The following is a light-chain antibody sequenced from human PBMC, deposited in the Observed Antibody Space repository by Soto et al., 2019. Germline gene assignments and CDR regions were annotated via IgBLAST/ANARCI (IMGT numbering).Light chain of an antibody. J-gene: IGKJ2*01. V-gene: IGKV3-20*01. CDR1: QSVSSSF. CDR3: QQYGSSPYT. CDR2: GAS. Sequence: EIVLTQSPGTLSLSPGDRATLSCRASQSVSSSFLAWYQQKPGQAPRLLIYGASSRATGIPDRFSGSGSGTDFTLTISRLAPEDFAVYYCQQYGSSPYTFGQGPKLEIK.